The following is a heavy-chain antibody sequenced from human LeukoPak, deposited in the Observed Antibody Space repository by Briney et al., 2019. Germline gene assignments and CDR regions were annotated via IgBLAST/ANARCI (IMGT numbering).Heavy chain of an antibody. Sequence: GGSLRLSCEASPFSFSGFGMRGVRQAPAKGLEWVAVISYVGSNKYYADSVKGRFTTSRDNSENTLYLQINSLRADDTTVSYCAEGCEWAILGYFHYWGQGTLVTVSS. CDR1: PFSFSGFG. V-gene: IGHV3-30*18. CDR3: AEGCEWAILGYFHY. CDR2: ISYVGSNK. J-gene: IGHJ4*02. D-gene: IGHD1-26*01.